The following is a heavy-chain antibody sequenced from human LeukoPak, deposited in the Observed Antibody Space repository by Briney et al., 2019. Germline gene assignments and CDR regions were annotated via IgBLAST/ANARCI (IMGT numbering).Heavy chain of an antibody. CDR1: GFTFDDYA. CDR3: AKDYYSSSWYSNWFDP. D-gene: IGHD6-13*01. CDR2: ISWNSGSI. V-gene: IGHV3-9*01. J-gene: IGHJ5*02. Sequence: PGRSLRLSCAASGFTFDDYAMHWVRQAPGKGLEWVSGISWNSGSIGYADSVKGRFTISRDNAKNSLYLQMNSLRAEDTALYYCAKDYYSSSWYSNWFDPWGQGTLVTVSS.